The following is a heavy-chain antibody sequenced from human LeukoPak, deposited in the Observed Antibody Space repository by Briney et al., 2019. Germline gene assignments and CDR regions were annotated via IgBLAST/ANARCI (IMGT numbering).Heavy chain of an antibody. CDR3: AKGNSSPDY. CDR1: GFTFDDYA. Sequence: GGSLRLSCAASGFTFDDYAMHWVRQAPGKGLEWVAFIQYDGSNKYYAGSVKGRFTISRDNSKNTLYLQVNSLRAEDTAVYYCAKGNSSPDYWGQGTLVTISS. CDR2: IQYDGSNK. V-gene: IGHV3-30*02. J-gene: IGHJ4*02. D-gene: IGHD6-13*01.